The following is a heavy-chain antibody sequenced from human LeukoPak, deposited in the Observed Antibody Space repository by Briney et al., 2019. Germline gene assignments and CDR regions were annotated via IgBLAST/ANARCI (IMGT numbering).Heavy chain of an antibody. CDR1: GGSISSYY. Sequence: SETLSLTCTVSGGSISSYYWSWIRQPPEKGLEWIGYIYYSGSTNYNPSLKSRVTISVDTSKNQFSLKLSSVTAADTAVYYCARGLGSSSSHYYMDVWGKGTTVTVSS. V-gene: IGHV4-59*01. D-gene: IGHD6-6*01. CDR3: ARGLGSSSSHYYMDV. CDR2: IYYSGST. J-gene: IGHJ6*03.